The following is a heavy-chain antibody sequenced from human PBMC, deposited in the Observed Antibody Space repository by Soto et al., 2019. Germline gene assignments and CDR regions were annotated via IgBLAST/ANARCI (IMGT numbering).Heavy chain of an antibody. D-gene: IGHD4-4*01. CDR2: ISGSGGGA. J-gene: IGHJ4*02. V-gene: IGHV3-23*01. CDR3: GKEATGTTLYYFDN. CDR1: GFTFSSYA. Sequence: WESLRLSCAASGFTFSSYAMSWVRQAPGKGLERVSAISGSGGGAYYADSVKGRFTFSRDNSKNTLYLEMNSLRAEDTAVYYCGKEATGTTLYYFDNWGQGTLVTVSS.